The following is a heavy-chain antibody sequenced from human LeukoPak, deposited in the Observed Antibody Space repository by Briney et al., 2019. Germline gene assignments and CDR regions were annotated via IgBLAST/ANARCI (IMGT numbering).Heavy chain of an antibody. D-gene: IGHD6-6*01. CDR1: GGSISSSSYY. Sequence: PSETLSLTCTVSGGSISSSSYYWGWIRQPPGKGLEWIGSIYYSGSTYYNPSLKSRVTISVDTSKNQFSLKLSSVTAADTAVYYCARIYSSSSLDYWGQGTLVTVSS. CDR3: ARIYSSSSLDY. CDR2: IYYSGST. V-gene: IGHV4-39*07. J-gene: IGHJ4*02.